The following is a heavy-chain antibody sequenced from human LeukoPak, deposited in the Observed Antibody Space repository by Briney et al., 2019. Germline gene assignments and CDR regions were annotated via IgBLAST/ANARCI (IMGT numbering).Heavy chain of an antibody. CDR2: INPKSGGT. CDR3: ARDYGDYESYNWFDP. CDR1: GYSFTDYY. D-gene: IGHD4-17*01. J-gene: IGHJ5*02. Sequence: ASVKVSCKASGYSFTDYYIHWVRQAPGQGLEWMGWINPKSGGTKYAQRFQGRVTMTRDTSISTAYMELSRLRSDDTAVYYCARDYGDYESYNWFDPWGQGTLVTVSS. V-gene: IGHV1-2*02.